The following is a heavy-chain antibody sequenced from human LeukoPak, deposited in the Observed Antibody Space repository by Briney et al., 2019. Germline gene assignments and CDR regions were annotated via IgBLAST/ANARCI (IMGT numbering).Heavy chain of an antibody. V-gene: IGHV3-30*19. CDR2: IWYDGSNK. D-gene: IGHD3-10*01. Sequence: PGGSLRLSCAASGFTFSSYGMHWVRQAPGKGLEWVAVIWYDGSNKYYADSVKGRFTISRHNSKNTLYLQMNSLRAEDTAVYYCARTRGVFYYFDYWGQGTLVTVSS. J-gene: IGHJ4*02. CDR3: ARTRGVFYYFDY. CDR1: GFTFSSYG.